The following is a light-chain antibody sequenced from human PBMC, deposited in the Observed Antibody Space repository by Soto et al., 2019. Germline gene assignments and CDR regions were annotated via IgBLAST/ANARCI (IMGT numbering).Light chain of an antibody. Sequence: EIVMTQSPLSLPVTPGEPASISCRSSQSLLHSDVYNYLAWYLQKPGHSPQLLIDSASSRASGVPDRFRGSGPSTDFTLKIRRVEADDVGVYYCMQALQSTAFGGGNQVDI. V-gene: IGKV2-28*01. CDR2: SAS. CDR1: QSLLHSDVYNY. J-gene: IGKJ4*01. CDR3: MQALQSTA.